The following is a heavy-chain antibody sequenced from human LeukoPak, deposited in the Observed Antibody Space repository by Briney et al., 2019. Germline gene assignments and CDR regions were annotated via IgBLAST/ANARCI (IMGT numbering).Heavy chain of an antibody. J-gene: IGHJ4*02. CDR2: ISGSGGST. D-gene: IGHD5-18*01. CDR1: GFTFSSYA. CDR3: AKDPVNEDTAMVTDDY. V-gene: IGHV3-23*01. Sequence: PGGSLRLSCAASGFTFSSYAMSWVRQAPGKGLEWVSAISGSGGSTYYADSVKGRFTISRDNSKNTLYLQMNSLRAEDTAVYYCAKDPVNEDTAMVTDDYWGQGTLVTVSS.